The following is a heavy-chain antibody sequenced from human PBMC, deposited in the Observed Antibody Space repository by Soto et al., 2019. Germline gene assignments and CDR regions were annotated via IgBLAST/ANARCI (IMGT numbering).Heavy chain of an antibody. J-gene: IGHJ6*02. D-gene: IGHD3-16*02. CDR2: ISGSGGST. Sequence: GGSLRLSCTASGFTFSTYAMSWVRQAPGKGLEWVSGISGSGGSTYYADSVKGRFTISRDNSKNTLYLQMNSLRAEDTAVYYCAKDLTFGGVIVRYYDYGMDVWGQGTTVTVSS. CDR1: GFTFSTYA. V-gene: IGHV3-23*01. CDR3: AKDLTFGGVIVRYYDYGMDV.